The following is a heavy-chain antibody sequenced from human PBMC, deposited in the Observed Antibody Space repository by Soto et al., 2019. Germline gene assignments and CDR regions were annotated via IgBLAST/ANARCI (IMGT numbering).Heavy chain of an antibody. CDR2: IYSSGST. CDR1: GDSISSYY. Sequence: PSETLSLTCTVSGDSISSYYWSWIRQPPGKGLQWIGYIYSSGSTNYNPSLKSRVTISVDTSKNQFSLNLSSVTAADTAVYYCARQRRDFDYWGQGSLVTVSS. J-gene: IGHJ4*02. V-gene: IGHV4-59*08. CDR3: ARQRRDFDY.